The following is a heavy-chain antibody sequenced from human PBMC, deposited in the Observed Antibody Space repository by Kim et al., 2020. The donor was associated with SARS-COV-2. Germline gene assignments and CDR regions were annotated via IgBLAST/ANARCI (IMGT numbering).Heavy chain of an antibody. CDR1: GYSFTSYW. CDR3: ARHRAASSGWRGDWFDP. J-gene: IGHJ5*02. V-gene: IGHV5-10-1*01. D-gene: IGHD6-19*01. CDR2: IDPSDSYT. Sequence: GESLKISCKGSGYSFTSYWISWVRQMPGKGLEWMGRIDPSDSYTNYSPSFQGHVTISADKSISTAYLQWSSLKASDTAMYYCARHRAASSGWRGDWFDPWGQGTLVTVSS.